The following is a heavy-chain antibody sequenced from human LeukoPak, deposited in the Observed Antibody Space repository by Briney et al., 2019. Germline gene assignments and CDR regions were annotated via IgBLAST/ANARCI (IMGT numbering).Heavy chain of an antibody. CDR3: ARDGGDYMAEYFQH. D-gene: IGHD4-17*01. CDR1: GGTFSSYA. J-gene: IGHJ1*01. V-gene: IGHV1-69*04. Sequence: ASVKVSCKASGGTFSSYAISWVRQAPGQGLEWMERIIPIFGIANYAQKFQGRVTITADKSTSTAYMELSSLRSEDTAVYYCARDGGDYMAEYFQHWGQGTLVTVSS. CDR2: IIPIFGIA.